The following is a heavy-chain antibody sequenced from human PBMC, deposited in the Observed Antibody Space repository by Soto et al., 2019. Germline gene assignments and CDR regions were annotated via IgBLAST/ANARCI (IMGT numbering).Heavy chain of an antibody. V-gene: IGHV3-7*01. D-gene: IGHD3-3*01. Sequence: PGGSLRLSCAASGFTFSIYWMSWVRQAPGKGLEWVANIKQDGSKKYYADSVKGRFTISRDNSKNSLYLQMNSLRAEDTAVYYCAKDYDFWSGYLNYWGPGTLVTVSS. J-gene: IGHJ4*02. CDR2: IKQDGSKK. CDR3: AKDYDFWSGYLNY. CDR1: GFTFSIYW.